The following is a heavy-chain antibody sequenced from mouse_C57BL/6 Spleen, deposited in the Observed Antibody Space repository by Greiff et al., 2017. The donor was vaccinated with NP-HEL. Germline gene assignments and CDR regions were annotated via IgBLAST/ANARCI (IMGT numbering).Heavy chain of an antibody. V-gene: IGHV6-3*01. CDR2: IRLKSDNYAT. CDR1: GFTFSNYW. CDR3: TGDYDGYPYLTKALFDY. Sequence: EVKLVESGGGLVQPGGSMKLSCVASGFTFSNYWMNWVRQSPEKGLEWVAQIRLKSDNYATHYAESVKGRFTISRDDSKSSVYLQMNNLRAEDTVIYYCTGDYDGYPYLTKALFDYWGQGTTLTVSS. D-gene: IGHD2-3*01. J-gene: IGHJ2*01.